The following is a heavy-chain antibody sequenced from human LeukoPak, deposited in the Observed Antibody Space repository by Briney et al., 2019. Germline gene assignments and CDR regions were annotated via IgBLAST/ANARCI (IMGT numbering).Heavy chain of an antibody. D-gene: IGHD6-13*01. V-gene: IGHV5-51*01. CDR2: IYPGDSDT. CDR1: GYSFTSYW. CDR3: ARGGGYSSPRATIPAFDI. Sequence: GESLKISCKGSGYSFTSYWIGWVRQMPGKGLEWMGIIYPGDSDTRYSPSFQGQVTISADKSISTAYLQWSSLKASDTAMYYCARGGGYSSPRATIPAFDIWGQGTMVTVSS. J-gene: IGHJ3*02.